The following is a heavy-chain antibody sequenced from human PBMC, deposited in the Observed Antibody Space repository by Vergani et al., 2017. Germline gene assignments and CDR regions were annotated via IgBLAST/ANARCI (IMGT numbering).Heavy chain of an antibody. Sequence: QVQLVQSGAEVKKPGASVKVSCRASGYSFSSYDINWVRQATGQGLEWMGWMNPNSGNTGYAQKFQGRVTMTRNTSISTAYMELSSLRSEDTAVYYCARESHYSNGYNWFDPWGQGTLVTVSS. D-gene: IGHD4-11*01. V-gene: IGHV1-8*01. CDR1: GYSFSSYD. CDR3: ARESHYSNGYNWFDP. J-gene: IGHJ5*02. CDR2: MNPNSGNT.